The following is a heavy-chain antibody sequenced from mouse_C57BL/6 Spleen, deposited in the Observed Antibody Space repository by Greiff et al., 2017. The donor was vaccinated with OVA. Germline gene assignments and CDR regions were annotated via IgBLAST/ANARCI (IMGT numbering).Heavy chain of an antibody. CDR3: ARLDSNESMDY. V-gene: IGHV1-26*01. CDR2: INPNNGGT. CDR1: GYTFTDYY. J-gene: IGHJ4*01. Sequence: EVQLQQSGPELVKPGASVKISCKASGYTFTDYYMNWVKQSHGKSLEWIGDINPNNGGTSYNQKFKGKATLTVDKSSSTAYMELRSLTSEDSAVYYCARLDSNESMDYWGQGTSVTVSS. D-gene: IGHD2-5*01.